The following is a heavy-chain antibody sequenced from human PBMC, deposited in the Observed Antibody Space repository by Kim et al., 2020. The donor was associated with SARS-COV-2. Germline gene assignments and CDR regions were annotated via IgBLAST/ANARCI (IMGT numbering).Heavy chain of an antibody. D-gene: IGHD6-13*01. J-gene: IGHJ4*02. CDR3: ARLESRAAAGLDYFDY. Sequence: SSQGQVTISADKSISTAYLQWSSLKASDTAMYYCARLESRAAAGLDYFDYWGQGTLVTVSS. V-gene: IGHV5-51*01.